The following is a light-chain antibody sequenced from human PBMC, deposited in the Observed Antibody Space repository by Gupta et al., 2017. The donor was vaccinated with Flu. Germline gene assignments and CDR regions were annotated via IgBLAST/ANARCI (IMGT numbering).Light chain of an antibody. Sequence: QSALTQPASVSRSPGHPITISCTGTGSDVGGYNYVAWYQQHPGKAPTLMIYDGSNRRSGVSKGFSGAKTGDTASLTIISLHAEDEADDYCSASKSGSAPYWVFGGGTKLTVL. CDR1: GSDVGGYNY. J-gene: IGLJ3*02. V-gene: IGLV2-14*01. CDR2: DGS. CDR3: SASKSGSAPYWV.